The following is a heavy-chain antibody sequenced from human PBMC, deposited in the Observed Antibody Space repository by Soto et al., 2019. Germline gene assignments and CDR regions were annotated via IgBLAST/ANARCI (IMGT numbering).Heavy chain of an antibody. CDR1: ISIGGYF. V-gene: IGHV4-31*02. Sequence: ISIGGYFWSWIRQHPGKGLEWIGHIYYNGSTYYNPSLKSRLTISVDTSKNEFSLRLTSVTAADTAVYFCATDEYFGSEIDFYYYAMDVWGQGTTVTVSS. J-gene: IGHJ6*02. CDR3: ATDEYFGSEIDFYYYAMDV. CDR2: IYYNGST. D-gene: IGHD3-10*01.